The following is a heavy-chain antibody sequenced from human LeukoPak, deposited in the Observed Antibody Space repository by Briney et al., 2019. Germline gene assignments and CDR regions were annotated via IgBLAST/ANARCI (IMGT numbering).Heavy chain of an antibody. CDR3: AKDLGLSVGTTPFDF. Sequence: QPGGSLRLSCAASGFTFSSYAMSWVRQAPGKGLEWVSAISGSGGSTYYADSVKGRFTISRDNSKNTLYLQMDSLRAEDTAIYYCAKDLGLSVGTTPFDFWGQGTLVTVSS. J-gene: IGHJ4*02. V-gene: IGHV3-23*01. CDR2: ISGSGGST. D-gene: IGHD1-26*01. CDR1: GFTFSSYA.